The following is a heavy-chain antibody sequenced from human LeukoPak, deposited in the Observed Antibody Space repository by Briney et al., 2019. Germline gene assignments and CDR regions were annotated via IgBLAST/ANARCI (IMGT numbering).Heavy chain of an antibody. Sequence: SETLSLTCAVSGYSISSGYYWGWIRQPPGKGLEWIGSIYHSGSTYYNPSLKSRVTISVDTSKNQFSLKLSSVTAADTAVYYCARGPDIVVVPAASPAAAFDIWGQGTMVTVSS. D-gene: IGHD2-2*01. CDR3: ARGPDIVVVPAASPAAAFDI. V-gene: IGHV4-38-2*01. CDR1: GYSISSGYY. CDR2: IYHSGST. J-gene: IGHJ3*02.